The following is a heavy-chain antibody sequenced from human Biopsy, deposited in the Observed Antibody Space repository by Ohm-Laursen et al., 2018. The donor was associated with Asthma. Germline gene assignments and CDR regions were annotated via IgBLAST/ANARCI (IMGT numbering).Heavy chain of an antibody. CDR1: GFKFDEYT. CDR3: AKVRSDWVITESFDY. CDR2: ISWNSATI. V-gene: IGHV3-9*01. J-gene: IGHJ4*02. D-gene: IGHD3-22*01. Sequence: SSLRLSCAASGFKFDEYTMHWVRQAPGKGLEWVSGISWNSATIGYADSVEGGFTISRDNAKNSVFLHMDSLRPEDTAFYYCAKVRSDWVITESFDYWGQGVLVTVSS.